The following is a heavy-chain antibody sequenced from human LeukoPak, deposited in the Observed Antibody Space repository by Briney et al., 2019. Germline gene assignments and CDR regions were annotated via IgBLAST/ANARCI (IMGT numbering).Heavy chain of an antibody. Sequence: GGSLRLSCAASGFTFSSYWMSWVRQAPGKGLEWVANIKQDGSEKYYVDSVKGRFTISRDNAKNSLYLQMNSLRAEDTAVYYCARDPRTYCSGGSCYFDYWGQGTLVTVSS. V-gene: IGHV3-7*01. CDR2: IKQDGSEK. J-gene: IGHJ4*02. CDR3: ARDPRTYCSGGSCYFDY. CDR1: GFTFSSYW. D-gene: IGHD2-15*01.